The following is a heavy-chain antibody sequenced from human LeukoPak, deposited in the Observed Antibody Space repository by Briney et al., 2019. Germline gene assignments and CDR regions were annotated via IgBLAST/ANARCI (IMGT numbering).Heavy chain of an antibody. CDR2: FDPEDGET. V-gene: IGHV1-24*01. D-gene: IGHD5-18*01. Sequence: ASVKVSCKVSGYTLTELSMHWVRQAPGKGLEWMGGFDPEDGETIYAQKFQGRVTMTEDTSTDTAYMELSSLRSEDTAVYYCATGEPRGAMVTSRLGKFDYWGQGTLVTVSS. CDR1: GYTLTELS. J-gene: IGHJ4*02. CDR3: ATGEPRGAMVTSRLGKFDY.